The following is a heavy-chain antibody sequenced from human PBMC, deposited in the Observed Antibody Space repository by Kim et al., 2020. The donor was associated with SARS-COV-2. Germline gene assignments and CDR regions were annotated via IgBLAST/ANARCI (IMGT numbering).Heavy chain of an antibody. J-gene: IGHJ3*02. CDR1: GFTFSSYS. Sequence: GGSLRLSCAASGFTFSSYSMNWVRQAPGKGLEWVSSISSSSSYIYYADSVKGRFTISRDNAKNSLYLQMNSLRAEDTAVYYCARDPDFVLRYFDWLPPGSDAFDIWGQGTMVTVSS. V-gene: IGHV3-21*01. D-gene: IGHD3-9*01. CDR2: ISSSSSYI. CDR3: ARDPDFVLRYFDWLPPGSDAFDI.